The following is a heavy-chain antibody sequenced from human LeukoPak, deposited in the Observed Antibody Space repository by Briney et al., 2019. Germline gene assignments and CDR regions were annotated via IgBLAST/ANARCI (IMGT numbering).Heavy chain of an antibody. CDR3: AKDRVATITISGYFDL. CDR2: ISGSGGST. CDR1: GFTFSSYA. D-gene: IGHD5-12*01. Sequence: GGSLRLSCAASGFTFSSYAMSWVRQAPGKGLEWVSAISGSGGSTYYADSVKGRFTISRDNSKNTLYLQMSSLRAEDTAVYYCAKDRVATITISGYFDLWGRGTLVTVSS. J-gene: IGHJ2*01. V-gene: IGHV3-23*01.